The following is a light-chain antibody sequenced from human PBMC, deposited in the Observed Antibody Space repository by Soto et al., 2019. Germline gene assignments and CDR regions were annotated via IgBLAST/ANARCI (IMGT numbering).Light chain of an antibody. J-gene: IGKJ1*01. CDR3: HQRQSWPRT. V-gene: IGKV3-11*01. Sequence: IVLTQSPAALSSFPGGRVNLSCRASQYINTRLAWYQHRPGQAPRLLIYPTSIRAAGIPARFSASGSGTDFTLTISDVQPEDFALYYCHQRQSWPRTFGQGTKVDIK. CDR1: QYINTR. CDR2: PTS.